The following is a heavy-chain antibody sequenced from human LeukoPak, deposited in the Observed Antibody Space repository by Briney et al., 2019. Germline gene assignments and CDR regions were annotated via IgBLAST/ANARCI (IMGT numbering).Heavy chain of an antibody. CDR1: GFTFSSYW. CDR3: AKDLGNWDDY. J-gene: IGHJ4*02. Sequence: GGSLRLSCAASGFTFSSYWMNWVRQAPGKGLEWVAFIRYDGSNKYYADSVKGRFTISRDNSKNTLYLQMNSLRAEDTAVYYCAKDLGNWDDYWSQGTLVTVSS. CDR2: IRYDGSNK. V-gene: IGHV3-30*02. D-gene: IGHD7-27*01.